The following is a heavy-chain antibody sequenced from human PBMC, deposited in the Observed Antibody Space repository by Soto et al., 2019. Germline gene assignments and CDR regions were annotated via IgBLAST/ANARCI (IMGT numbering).Heavy chain of an antibody. CDR3: AKDMLRGRGMDV. CDR1: GFTFDDYA. V-gene: IGHV3-9*01. CDR2: ISWNSGSI. Sequence: EVPLVESGGGLVQPGRSLRLSCAASGFTFDDYAMHWVRQAPGKGLEWVSGISWNSGSIGYADSVKGRFTISRDNAKNSLYLQMNSLRAEDTALYYCAKDMLRGRGMDVWGQGTTVTVSS. J-gene: IGHJ6*02.